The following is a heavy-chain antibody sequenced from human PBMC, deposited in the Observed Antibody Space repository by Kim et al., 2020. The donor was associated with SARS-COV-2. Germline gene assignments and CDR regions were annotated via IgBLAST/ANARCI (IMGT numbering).Heavy chain of an antibody. V-gene: IGHV3-9*01. CDR3: AKSGGIAVAGSYFDY. Sequence: GGSLRLSCAASGFTFDDYAMHWVRQAPGKGLEWVSGISWNSGSIGYADSVKGRFTISRDNAKNSLYLQMNSLRAEDTALYYCAKSGGIAVAGSYFDYWGQGTLVTVSS. D-gene: IGHD6-19*01. CDR1: GFTFDDYA. J-gene: IGHJ4*02. CDR2: ISWNSGSI.